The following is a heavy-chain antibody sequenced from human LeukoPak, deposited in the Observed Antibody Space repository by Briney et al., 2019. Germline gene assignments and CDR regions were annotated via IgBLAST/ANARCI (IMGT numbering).Heavy chain of an antibody. V-gene: IGHV4-38-2*02. Sequence: SETLSLTCTVSGYSISSGYYWGWIRQPPGKGLEWIGSIYHSGSTYYHPSLKSRVTISVGTSKNQFSLRLSSVTAADTAVYYCVRDGYSSSWYWFDPWGQGTLVTVSS. CDR2: IYHSGST. J-gene: IGHJ5*02. CDR3: VRDGYSSSWYWFDP. CDR1: GYSISSGYY. D-gene: IGHD6-13*01.